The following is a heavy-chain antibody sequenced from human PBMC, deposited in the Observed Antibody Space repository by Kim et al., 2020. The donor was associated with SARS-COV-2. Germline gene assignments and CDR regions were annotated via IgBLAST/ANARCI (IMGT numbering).Heavy chain of an antibody. J-gene: IGHJ6*02. CDR3: ARDAVDCSSTSCYSAWTYYYYGMDV. Sequence: GGSLRLSCAASGFTFSSYGMHWVRQAPGKGLEWVAVISYDGSNKYYADSVKGRFIISRDNSKNTLYLQMNSLRAEDTAVYYCARDAVDCSSTSCYSAWTYYYYGMDVWGQGTTVTVSS. V-gene: IGHV3-33*05. CDR2: ISYDGSNK. CDR1: GFTFSSYG. D-gene: IGHD2-2*01.